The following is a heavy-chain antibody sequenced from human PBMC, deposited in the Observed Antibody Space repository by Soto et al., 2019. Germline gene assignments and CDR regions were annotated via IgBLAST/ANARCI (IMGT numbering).Heavy chain of an antibody. J-gene: IGHJ6*02. Sequence: PGGSLRLSCAASGFTFSSYAMSWVRQAPGKGLEWVSAISGSGGSTYYADSVKGRFTISRDNSKNTLYLQMNSLRAEDTAVYYCAKDRGIVVVPASYYYGMDVWGQGTTVTVSS. CDR3: AKDRGIVVVPASYYYGMDV. D-gene: IGHD2-2*01. CDR1: GFTFSSYA. CDR2: ISGSGGST. V-gene: IGHV3-23*01.